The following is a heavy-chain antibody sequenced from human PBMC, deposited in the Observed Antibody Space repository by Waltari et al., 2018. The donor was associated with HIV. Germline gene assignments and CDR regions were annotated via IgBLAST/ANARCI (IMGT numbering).Heavy chain of an antibody. CDR3: ARHALRVGAAYWSFDL. V-gene: IGHV4-39*01. J-gene: IGHJ2*01. Sequence: QLQLQESGPGLVKPSETLSLTCTVSGDSISNSNYFWGWIRQPPGKGLEWIGRIYYRGGTYYNPSLKSRFTISVDTSKNQFALEVNSVTAADTAVYYCARHALRVGAAYWSFDLWGRGTLVTVSS. CDR1: GDSISNSNYF. CDR2: IYYRGGT. D-gene: IGHD1-26*01.